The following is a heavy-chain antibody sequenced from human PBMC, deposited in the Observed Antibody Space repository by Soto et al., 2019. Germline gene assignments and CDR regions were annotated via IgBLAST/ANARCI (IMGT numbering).Heavy chain of an antibody. Sequence: QLQLQESGPGLVKPSETLSLICTVSGGCISRSGYYWGWIRQPPGKGLEWIGSIYYSGSTHYNPSLKSRVTISVDTSKNQFSLKLSSVTAADTAVYYCASGGDYNWFDPWGQGTLVTVSS. CDR1: GGCISRSGYY. V-gene: IGHV4-39*01. CDR3: ASGGDYNWFDP. D-gene: IGHD3-16*01. J-gene: IGHJ5*02. CDR2: IYYSGST.